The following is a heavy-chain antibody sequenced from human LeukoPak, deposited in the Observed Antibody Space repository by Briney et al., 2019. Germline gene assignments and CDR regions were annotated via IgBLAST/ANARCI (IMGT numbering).Heavy chain of an antibody. D-gene: IGHD2-15*01. CDR3: ASVTYCDY. CDR1: ELGFSSYS. J-gene: IGHJ4*02. Sequence: GGSLRLSCATSELGFSSYSMNWVRQAPGKGLEWVSSISSTNRYVWYADSVRGRFTISRDNAKNSLSLQMNSLRAEDTAVYYCASVTYCDYWGQGTLVTVSS. CDR2: ISSTNRYV. V-gene: IGHV3-21*01.